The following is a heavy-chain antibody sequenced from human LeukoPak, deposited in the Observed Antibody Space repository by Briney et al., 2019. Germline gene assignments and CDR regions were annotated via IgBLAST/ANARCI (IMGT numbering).Heavy chain of an antibody. J-gene: IGHJ4*02. V-gene: IGHV4-34*01. CDR3: ARWSVAGALDY. Sequence: SETLSLTCAVYGGSFSGYYWSWIRQPPGKGLEWIGEINHSGSTNYNPSLKSRVTISVDTSKNQFSLKLSSVTAADTAVYYCARWSVAGALDYWGQGTLVTVSS. CDR2: INHSGST. CDR1: GGSFSGYY. D-gene: IGHD3-3*01.